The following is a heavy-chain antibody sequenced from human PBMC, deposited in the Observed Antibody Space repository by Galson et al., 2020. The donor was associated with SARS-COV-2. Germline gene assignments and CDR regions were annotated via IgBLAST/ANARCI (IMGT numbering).Heavy chain of an antibody. Sequence: TGGSLRLSCSASGFTFSSYEMNWVRQAPGKGLEWLSYISGRGSTIYSADSVKGRFTISRDNAKNSLYLQMNSLRAEDTAVYYCAGGRGWFGELASCFDFWGQGTLVTVSS. CDR1: GFTFSSYE. CDR2: ISGRGSTI. J-gene: IGHJ4*02. D-gene: IGHD3-10*01. V-gene: IGHV3-48*03. CDR3: AGGRGWFGELASCFDF.